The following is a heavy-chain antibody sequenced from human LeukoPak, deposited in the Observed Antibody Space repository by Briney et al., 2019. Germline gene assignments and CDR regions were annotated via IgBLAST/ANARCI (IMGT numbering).Heavy chain of an antibody. CDR3: ARGEVDFDY. Sequence: SETLSLTCTVSGGSISSYYWSWIRQPPGKGLEWIGYIYYSGSTNYSPSLKSRVTISVDTSKNQFSLKLSSVTAADTAVYYCARGEVDFDYWGQGTLVTVSS. CDR2: IYYSGST. V-gene: IGHV4-59*01. CDR1: GGSISSYY. J-gene: IGHJ4*02.